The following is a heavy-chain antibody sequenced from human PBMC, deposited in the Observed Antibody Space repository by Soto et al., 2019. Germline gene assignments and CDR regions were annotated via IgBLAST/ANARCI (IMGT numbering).Heavy chain of an antibody. J-gene: IGHJ6*02. V-gene: IGHV1-18*01. CDR1: GYTFTSYG. D-gene: IGHD2-2*03. CDR3: ARLGYCSSTSCYDYYYGMDV. Sequence: ASVKVSCKASGYTFTSYGISWVRQAPGQGLEWMGWISAYNGNTNYAQKLQGRVTMTTDTSTSTAYMELRSLRSDDTAVYYCARLGYCSSTSCYDYYYGMDVWGQGTTVTVSS. CDR2: ISAYNGNT.